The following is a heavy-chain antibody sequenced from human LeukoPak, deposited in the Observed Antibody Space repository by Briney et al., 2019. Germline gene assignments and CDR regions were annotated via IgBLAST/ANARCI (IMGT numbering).Heavy chain of an antibody. J-gene: IGHJ4*02. CDR1: GYSISSGYY. D-gene: IGHD1-1*01. Sequence: SETLSLTCTVSGYSISSGYYWGWIRQPPGKGLEWIGSIYHSGSTYYNPSLKSRVTISVDTSKNQFSLKLSSVTAADTAVYYCARVGNGQVPGYWGQGTLATVSS. CDR2: IYHSGST. V-gene: IGHV4-38-2*02. CDR3: ARVGNGQVPGY.